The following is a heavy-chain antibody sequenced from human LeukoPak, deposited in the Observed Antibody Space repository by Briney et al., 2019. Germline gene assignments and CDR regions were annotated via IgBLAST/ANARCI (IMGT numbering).Heavy chain of an antibody. CDR1: GSTFDNYA. CDR3: AKDRWEITIGDAFAF. D-gene: IGHD3-3*01. V-gene: IGHV3-23*01. J-gene: IGHJ3*01. CDR2: IGISAGST. Sequence: GGSLRLSCEASGSTFDNYAMSWVRQAPGKGLEWVSTIGISAGSTYYADAVKGRFTVSRDNSKKTVILQMNRLRVEDTAVYYCAKDRWEITIGDAFAFWGQGTKVAVSS.